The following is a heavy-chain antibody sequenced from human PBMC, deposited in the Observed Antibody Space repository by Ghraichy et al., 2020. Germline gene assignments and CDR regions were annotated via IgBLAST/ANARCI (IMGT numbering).Heavy chain of an antibody. CDR2: VNRDGSVK. V-gene: IGHV3-7*01. CDR3: TRDASPYCGADCDFDAFDF. D-gene: IGHD2-21*02. Sequence: GGSLRLSCAASGFAFSRFWMTWVRQAPGRGLEWVANVNRDGSVKFYVDSVKGRFTISRDNAKSSLFLQMSSLRADDTAIYFCTRDASPYCGADCDFDAFDFWGQGTVVTVSS. CDR1: GFAFSRFW. J-gene: IGHJ3*01.